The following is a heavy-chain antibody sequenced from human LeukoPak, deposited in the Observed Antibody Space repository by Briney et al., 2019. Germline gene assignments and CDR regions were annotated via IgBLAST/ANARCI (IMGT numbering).Heavy chain of an antibody. CDR2: ISGSGGST. Sequence: GGSLRLSCAASGFTFSSYAMSWVRQAPGKGLEWVSAISGSGGSTYYADSVKGRFTISRDNSKNTLYLRMNSLRAEDTAVYYCAKDVYYYDSSGYTANSAFDIWGQGTMVTVSS. CDR1: GFTFSSYA. J-gene: IGHJ3*02. V-gene: IGHV3-23*01. CDR3: AKDVYYYDSSGYTANSAFDI. D-gene: IGHD3-22*01.